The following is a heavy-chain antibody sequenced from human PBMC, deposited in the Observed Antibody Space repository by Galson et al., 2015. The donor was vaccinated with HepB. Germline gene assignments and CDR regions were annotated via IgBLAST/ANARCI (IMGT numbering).Heavy chain of an antibody. CDR2: ISSSGSTI. D-gene: IGHD3-10*01. CDR3: ARVNPGLLLWFGESEFDP. Sequence: SLRLSCAASGFTFSSYEMNWVRQAPGKGLEWVSYISSSGSTIYYADSVKGRFTISRDNAKNSLYLQMNSLRAEDTAVYYCARVNPGLLLWFGESEFDPWGQGTLVTVSS. CDR1: GFTFSSYE. J-gene: IGHJ5*02. V-gene: IGHV3-48*03.